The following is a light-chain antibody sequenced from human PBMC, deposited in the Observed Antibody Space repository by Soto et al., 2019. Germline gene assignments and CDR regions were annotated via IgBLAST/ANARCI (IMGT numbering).Light chain of an antibody. J-gene: IGKJ1*01. CDR2: DAS. Sequence: DIQMTQSPSTLSASVGDRVTITCRASQSISSWLAWYQQKPGKAPKLLIYDASSLESGFPSRFSGSGSGTEFTRTISSLQPDYFATYYCQQYNSWTFGQGTKVEIK. CDR3: QQYNSWT. CDR1: QSISSW. V-gene: IGKV1-5*01.